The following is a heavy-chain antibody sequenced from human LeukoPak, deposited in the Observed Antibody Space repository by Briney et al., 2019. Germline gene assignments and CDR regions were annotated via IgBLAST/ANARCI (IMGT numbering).Heavy chain of an antibody. CDR2: IYPGDSDT. J-gene: IGHJ3*02. CDR1: GNSFTSYW. Sequence: GESLKISCKGSGNSFTSYWIGWVRQMPGKGLEWMGIIYPGDSDTRYSPSFQGQVTISADKSINTAYLQWSSLKASDTAMYYCARRGDSYGYLVAFDIWGQGTMVTVSS. V-gene: IGHV5-51*01. D-gene: IGHD5-18*01. CDR3: ARRGDSYGYLVAFDI.